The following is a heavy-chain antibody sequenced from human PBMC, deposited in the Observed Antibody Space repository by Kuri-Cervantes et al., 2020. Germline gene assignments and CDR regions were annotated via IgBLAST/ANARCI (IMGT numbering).Heavy chain of an antibody. J-gene: IGHJ4*02. Sequence: ASVKVSCKASGYTFTSYGISWVRQAPGQGLEWMGWISAYNGNTNYAQKLQGRVTMTTDTSTSTAYMELRSLRSDDTAVYYCARGGGTMVRGVIISPWYFDYWGQGTLVTVSS. D-gene: IGHD3-10*01. CDR2: ISAYNGNT. CDR3: ARGGGTMVRGVIISPWYFDY. CDR1: GYTFTSYG. V-gene: IGHV1-18*01.